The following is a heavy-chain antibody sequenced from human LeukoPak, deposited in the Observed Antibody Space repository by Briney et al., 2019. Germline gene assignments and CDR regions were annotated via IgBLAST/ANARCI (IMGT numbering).Heavy chain of an antibody. CDR1: GYTFTSYY. Sequence: VASVKVSCKASGYTFTSYYMHWVRQAPGQGLEWMGIINPSGGSTSYAQKFQGRVTMTRDMSTSTVYMELSSLRSEDTAVYYCASPSGWHPDGYYYYYMDVWGKGTTVTVSS. CDR3: ASPSGWHPDGYYYYYMDV. CDR2: INPSGGST. V-gene: IGHV1-46*01. J-gene: IGHJ6*03. D-gene: IGHD6-19*01.